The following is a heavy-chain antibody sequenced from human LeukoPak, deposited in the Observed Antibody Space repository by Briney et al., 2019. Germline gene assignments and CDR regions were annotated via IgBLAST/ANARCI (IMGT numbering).Heavy chain of an antibody. CDR1: GFIFSNYA. D-gene: IGHD3-9*01. J-gene: IGHJ4*02. Sequence: GGSLRLSCAASGFIFSNYAMYWVRQAPGKGLEWVSAISGRSDNTYYADSVKGRFTLARDSSKNTLYLQMNILRADDPALYYCAKWGAYHVLTGYYVSDFWGQGTLVTVSS. V-gene: IGHV3-23*01. CDR3: AKWGAYHVLTGYYVSDF. CDR2: ISGRSDNT.